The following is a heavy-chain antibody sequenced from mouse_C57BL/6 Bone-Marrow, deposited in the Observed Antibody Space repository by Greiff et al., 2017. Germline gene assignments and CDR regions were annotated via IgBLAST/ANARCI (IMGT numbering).Heavy chain of an antibody. CDR3: ARGGYYYGSREYFDY. CDR1: GSTFTSYW. J-gene: IGHJ2*01. Sequence: QVQLQQPGAELVKPGASVKMSCKASGSTFTSYWITWVKQRPGQGLEWIGDIYPGSGSTNYNEKFKSKATLTVDTSSSTAYMQLSSLTSEDSAVYYCARGGYYYGSREYFDYWGQGTTLTVSS. CDR2: IYPGSGST. D-gene: IGHD1-1*01. V-gene: IGHV1-55*01.